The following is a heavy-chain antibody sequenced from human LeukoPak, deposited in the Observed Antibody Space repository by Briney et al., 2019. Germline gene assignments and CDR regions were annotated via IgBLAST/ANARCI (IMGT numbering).Heavy chain of an antibody. D-gene: IGHD3-10*01. V-gene: IGHV4-59*08. Sequence: SETLSLTCTVSGGSISSYYWSWIRQPPGKGLEWIGYIYYSGSTNYNPSLKSRVTISVDTSKNQFSLKLSSVTAADTAVYYCARQKGSGSYLLNWFDPWGQGTLVTVSS. J-gene: IGHJ5*02. CDR2: IYYSGST. CDR3: ARQKGSGSYLLNWFDP. CDR1: GGSISSYY.